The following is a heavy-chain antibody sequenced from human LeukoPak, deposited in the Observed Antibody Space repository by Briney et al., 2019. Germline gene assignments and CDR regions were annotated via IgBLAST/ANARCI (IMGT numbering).Heavy chain of an antibody. D-gene: IGHD3-22*01. V-gene: IGHV4-4*02. CDR1: GGSISSSNW. CDR3: ASLGYYDSSGYYGDY. CDR2: IYHSGST. Sequence: SETLSLTCAVSGGSISSSNWWSWVRQPPGKGLEWIGEIYHSGSTNYNPSLKSRVTISVDKSKNQFSLKLSSVTAADTAVYYCASLGYYDSSGYYGDYWGQGTLVTVSS. J-gene: IGHJ4*02.